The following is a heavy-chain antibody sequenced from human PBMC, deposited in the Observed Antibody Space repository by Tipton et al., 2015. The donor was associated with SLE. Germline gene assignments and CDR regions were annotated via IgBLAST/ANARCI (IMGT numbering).Heavy chain of an antibody. Sequence: LRLSCIVSDDSVSSAYYWAWIRQPPGKGLQWIACIYRTGTTYVNPSLKSRVTISVDTSKNQFSLKLSSVTAADTAVYYCARTKLRYFDWPYNWFDPWGQGTLVTVSS. CDR2: IYRTGTT. CDR3: ARTKLRYFDWPYNWFDP. CDR1: DDSVSSAYY. V-gene: IGHV4-38-2*02. J-gene: IGHJ5*02. D-gene: IGHD3-9*01.